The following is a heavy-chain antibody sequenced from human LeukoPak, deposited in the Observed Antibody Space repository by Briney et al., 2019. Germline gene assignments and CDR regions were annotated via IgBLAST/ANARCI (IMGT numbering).Heavy chain of an antibody. CDR3: ARHVGDYFDS. Sequence: SETLSLTCTVSGGSLSSYYWSWVRQPPGKGLDWLGHVYYTGSTSYNSSLQDRISIAIDMSKNQFSLTLTSVTAADTAFYYCARHVGDYFDSWGQGILVTVSS. J-gene: IGHJ4*02. V-gene: IGHV4-59*08. D-gene: IGHD1-26*01. CDR1: GGSLSSYY. CDR2: VYYTGST.